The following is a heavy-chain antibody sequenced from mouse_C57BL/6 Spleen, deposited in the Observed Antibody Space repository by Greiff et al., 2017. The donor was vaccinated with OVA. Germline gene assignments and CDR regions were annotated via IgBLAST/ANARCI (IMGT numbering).Heavy chain of an antibody. V-gene: IGHV7-3*01. Sequence: EVMLVESGGGLVQSGRSLRLSCATSGFTFSDFYMEWVRQAPGKALEWLGFIRNKANGYTTEYSASVKGRFTISRDNSQSILYLQMNALRAEDSATYYCARWGSSLDWYFDVWGTGTTVTVSS. D-gene: IGHD1-1*01. CDR2: IRNKANGYTT. J-gene: IGHJ1*03. CDR3: ARWGSSLDWYFDV. CDR1: GFTFSDFY.